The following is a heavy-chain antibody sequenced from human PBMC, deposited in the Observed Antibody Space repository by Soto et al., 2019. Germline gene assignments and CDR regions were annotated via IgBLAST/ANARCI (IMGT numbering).Heavy chain of an antibody. V-gene: IGHV1-69*12. CDR3: ARQGAALRDYYYGMDV. D-gene: IGHD6-25*01. Sequence: QVQLVQSGAEVKKPGSSVKVSCKASGGTFSRYAISWVRQAPGQGLEWMGGIIPIFGTANYAQKFQGRVTITADESTSXAYLERSSLRSEDTAVYHCARQGAALRDYYYGMDVWGQGTTVPVSS. CDR2: IIPIFGTA. CDR1: GGTFSRYA. J-gene: IGHJ6*02.